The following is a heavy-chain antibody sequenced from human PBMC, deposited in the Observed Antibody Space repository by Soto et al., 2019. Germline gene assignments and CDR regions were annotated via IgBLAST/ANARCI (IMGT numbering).Heavy chain of an antibody. Sequence: GGSLRLSCAASGFTFSSYAMSWVRQAPGKGLEWVSAISGSGGSTFYADSVKGRFTISRDNSKNTLYLQMSSLRAEDTAVYYCAKDIGLADDAFDIWGQGTMVTVSS. CDR1: GFTFSSYA. D-gene: IGHD6-13*01. J-gene: IGHJ3*02. CDR2: ISGSGGST. CDR3: AKDIGLADDAFDI. V-gene: IGHV3-23*01.